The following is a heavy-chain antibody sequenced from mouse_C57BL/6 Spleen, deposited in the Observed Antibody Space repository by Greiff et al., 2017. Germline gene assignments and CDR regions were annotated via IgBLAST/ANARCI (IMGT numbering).Heavy chain of an antibody. V-gene: IGHV2-2*01. CDR1: GFSLTSYG. CDR3: ARKGTTVVATSMDY. Sequence: VKLMESGPGLVQPSQSLSITCTVSGFSLTSYGVHWVRQSPGKGLEWLGVIWSGGSTDYNAAFISRLSISKDNSKSQVFFKMNSLQADDTAIYYCARKGTTVVATSMDYWGQGTSVTVSS. D-gene: IGHD1-1*01. CDR2: IWSGGST. J-gene: IGHJ4*01.